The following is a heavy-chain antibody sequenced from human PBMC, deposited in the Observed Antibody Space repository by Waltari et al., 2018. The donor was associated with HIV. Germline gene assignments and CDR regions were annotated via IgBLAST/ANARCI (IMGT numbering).Heavy chain of an antibody. D-gene: IGHD3-3*01. J-gene: IGHJ4*02. CDR3: ARGLGFLEWLLFDY. CDR2: IYSGGST. CDR1: GFTVSSNY. V-gene: IGHV3-53*01. Sequence: EVQLVESGGGLIQPGGSLRLSCAASGFTVSSNYMIWVRQAPGKGLEWVSVIYSGGSTYYADSVKGRFTISRDNSKNTLYLQMNSLRAEDTAVYYCARGLGFLEWLLFDYWGQGTLVTVSS.